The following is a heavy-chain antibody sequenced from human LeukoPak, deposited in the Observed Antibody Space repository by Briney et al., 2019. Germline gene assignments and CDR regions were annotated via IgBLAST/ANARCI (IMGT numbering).Heavy chain of an antibody. CDR3: AKESELRPPGLVDY. V-gene: IGHV3-9*01. CDR2: ISWNSGSI. D-gene: IGHD1-7*01. CDR1: GFTFDDYA. J-gene: IGHJ4*02. Sequence: GGSLRLSCAASGFTFDDYAMHWVRQAPGKGLEWVSGISWNSGSIGYADSVKGRFTISRDNAKNSLYLQMNSLRAEDTALYYCAKESELRPPGLVDYWGQGTLVTVSS.